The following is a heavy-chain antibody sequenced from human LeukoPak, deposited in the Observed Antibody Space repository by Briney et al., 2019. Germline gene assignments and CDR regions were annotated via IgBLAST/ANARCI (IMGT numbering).Heavy chain of an antibody. CDR2: IYPGDSNA. J-gene: IGHJ5*02. D-gene: IGHD4-11*01. Sequence: GESLKISCKGSGYSFTNYWIGWVRQMPGKGLEWMGIIYPGDSNARYSPSFQGQVTISADKSISTAYLQWSSLKASDTAMYYCARHVTTTDVSWFDPWGXGTLVTXSS. CDR1: GYSFTNYW. CDR3: ARHVTTTDVSWFDP. V-gene: IGHV5-51*01.